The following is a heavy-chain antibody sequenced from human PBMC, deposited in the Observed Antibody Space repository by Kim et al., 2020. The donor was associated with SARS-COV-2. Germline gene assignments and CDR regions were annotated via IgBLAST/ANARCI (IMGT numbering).Heavy chain of an antibody. Sequence: SETLSLTCTVSGGSISSGGYYWSWIRQHPGKGLEWIGYIYYSGSTYYNPSLKSRVTISVDTSKNQFSLKLSSVTAADTAVYYCARDAFISQEHSSSGFDPWGQGTLVTVSS. D-gene: IGHD6-6*01. CDR1: GGSISSGGYY. CDR3: ARDAFISQEHSSSGFDP. J-gene: IGHJ5*02. CDR2: IYYSGST. V-gene: IGHV4-31*03.